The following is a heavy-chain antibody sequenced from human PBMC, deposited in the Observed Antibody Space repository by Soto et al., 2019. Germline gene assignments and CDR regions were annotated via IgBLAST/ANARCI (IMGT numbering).Heavy chain of an antibody. Sequence: SETLSLTCTVSGGSIGSGGYYWSWIRQHPGKGLEWIGYIYYSGSTYYNPSLKSRVTISVDTSKNQFSLKLSSVTAADTAVYYCARPVVPPSMRFLGYYFDYWGEGSLVTVCS. D-gene: IGHD2-2*01. CDR3: ARPVVPPSMRFLGYYFDY. CDR2: IYYSGST. J-gene: IGHJ4*02. CDR1: GGSIGSGGYY. V-gene: IGHV4-31*03.